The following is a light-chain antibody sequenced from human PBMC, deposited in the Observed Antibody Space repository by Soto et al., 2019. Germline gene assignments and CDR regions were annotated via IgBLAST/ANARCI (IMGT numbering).Light chain of an antibody. CDR1: HSLTIH. V-gene: IGKV1-39*01. J-gene: IGKJ1*01. Sequence: QVTESASSLSAAVGDGVTITCRAGHSLTIHLNRYQQTPGQAPSLLISTISSLQSGVPSSFSGICSGTDFTLTISILHPEDFATYYRQQSYSPPQTFGQGTKVDIK. CDR3: QQSYSPPQT. CDR2: TIS.